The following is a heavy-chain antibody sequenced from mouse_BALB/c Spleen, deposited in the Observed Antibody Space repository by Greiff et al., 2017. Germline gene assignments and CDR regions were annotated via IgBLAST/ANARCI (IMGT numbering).Heavy chain of an antibody. J-gene: IGHJ4*01. CDR2: INPYNGDT. CDR1: GYSFTGYF. Sequence: EVQLVESGPELVKPGASVKISCKASGYSFTGYFMNWVMQSHGKSLEWIGRINPYNGDTFYNQKFKGKATLTVDKSSSTAHMELRSLASEDSAVYYCARECYYAMDYWGQGTSVTVSS. CDR3: ARECYYAMDY. V-gene: IGHV1-20*02.